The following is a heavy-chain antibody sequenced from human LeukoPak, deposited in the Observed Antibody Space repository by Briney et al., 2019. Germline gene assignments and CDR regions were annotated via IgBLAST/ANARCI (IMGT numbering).Heavy chain of an antibody. D-gene: IGHD3-10*01. Sequence: SETLSLTCTVSGGSISSSSYYWGWIRQPPGEGLEWIGSIYYSGSTYYNPSLKSRVTISVDTSKNQFSLKLSSVTAADTAVYYCARLITMVRGVTRDYWGQGTLVTVSS. CDR3: ARLITMVRGVTRDY. CDR2: IYYSGST. V-gene: IGHV4-39*01. J-gene: IGHJ4*02. CDR1: GGSISSSSYY.